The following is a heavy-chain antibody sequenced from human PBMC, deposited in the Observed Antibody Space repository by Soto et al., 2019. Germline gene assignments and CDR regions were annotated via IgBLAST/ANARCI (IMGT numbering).Heavy chain of an antibody. V-gene: IGHV6-1*01. CDR3: ARDRIAAAGMRYYYYYGMDV. CDR1: GDSVSSNSAA. CDR2: TYYRSKWYN. D-gene: IGHD6-13*01. Sequence: PSQTLSLTCAISGDSVSSNSAAWNWIRQSPSRGLEWLGRTYYRSKWYNDYAVSVKSRITINPDTSKNQFSLQLNSVTPEDTAVYYCARDRIAAAGMRYYYYYGMDVWGQLTTVTVSS. J-gene: IGHJ6*02.